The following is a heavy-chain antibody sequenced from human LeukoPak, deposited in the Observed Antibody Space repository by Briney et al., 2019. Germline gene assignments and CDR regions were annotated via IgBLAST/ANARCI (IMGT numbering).Heavy chain of an antibody. CDR1: GGSFSGYY. Sequence: PSETLSLTCAVYGGSFSGYYWSWIRQPPGKGLEWIGEINHSGSTNYNPSLKSRVTISVDTSKNQFSLKLSSVTAADTAVYYCARGDRYSYGYDYWGQGTLVTVSS. J-gene: IGHJ4*02. D-gene: IGHD5-18*01. V-gene: IGHV4-34*01. CDR2: INHSGST. CDR3: ARGDRYSYGYDY.